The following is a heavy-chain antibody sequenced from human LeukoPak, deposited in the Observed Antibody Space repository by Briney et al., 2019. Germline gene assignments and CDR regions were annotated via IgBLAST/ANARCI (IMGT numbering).Heavy chain of an antibody. CDR2: ISYDGSNK. D-gene: IGHD1-26*01. CDR3: VTIFSGSYGEDYFDY. J-gene: IGHJ4*02. CDR1: GFTFSSYA. V-gene: IGHV3-30*04. Sequence: GRSLRLSCAASGFTFSSYAMHWVRQAPGKGLEWVAVISYDGSNKYYADSVKGRFTISRDNSKNTLYLQMNSLRAEDTAVYYCVTIFSGSYGEDYFDYWGQGTLVTVSS.